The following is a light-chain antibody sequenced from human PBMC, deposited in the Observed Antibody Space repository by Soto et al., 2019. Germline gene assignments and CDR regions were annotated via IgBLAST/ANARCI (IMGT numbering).Light chain of an antibody. V-gene: IGKV1-39*01. CDR2: VAS. J-gene: IGKJ1*01. CDR1: QSISNS. CDR3: QQSYITPPT. Sequence: DIQMTQSPSSLSASVGDRVTITCRASQSISNSLNWYQQKSGKAPKLLIYVASSLQSGVPSRFSGSGSGTDFTLTISSLQPDDLATYYSQQSYITPPTFGQGTKVDIK.